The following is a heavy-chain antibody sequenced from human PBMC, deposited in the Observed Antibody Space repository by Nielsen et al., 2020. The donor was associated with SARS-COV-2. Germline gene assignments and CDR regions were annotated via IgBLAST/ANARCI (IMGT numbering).Heavy chain of an antibody. CDR2: INTDGRVT. Sequence: GESLKISCAASGFTFSRHWMHWVRQAPGKGLVWVSRINTDGRVTNYADSVKGRFTISRDNAKNSLYLQMNSLRAEDTALYYCATTLDAFDIWGQGTMVTVSS. CDR1: GFTFSRHW. CDR3: ATTLDAFDI. J-gene: IGHJ3*02. V-gene: IGHV3-74*01.